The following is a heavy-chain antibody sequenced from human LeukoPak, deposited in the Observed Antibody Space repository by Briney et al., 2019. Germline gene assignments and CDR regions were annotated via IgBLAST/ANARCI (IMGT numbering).Heavy chain of an antibody. D-gene: IGHD3-10*01. Sequence: GASVKVSCKASGYTFTGYYMHWVRQAPGQGLEWMGWINPNSGGTNYAQKFQGRVTMTRDTSISTAYMKLNNLRSDDTAVYYCAREVGFGHLLFDYWGQGTLVTVSS. CDR1: GYTFTGYY. J-gene: IGHJ4*02. V-gene: IGHV1-2*02. CDR3: AREVGFGHLLFDY. CDR2: INPNSGGT.